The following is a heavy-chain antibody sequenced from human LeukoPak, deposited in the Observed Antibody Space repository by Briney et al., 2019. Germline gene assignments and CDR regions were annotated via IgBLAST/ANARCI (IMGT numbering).Heavy chain of an antibody. CDR3: ARTYSSSSKVLGYNWFDP. CDR1: GGTFSSYA. V-gene: IGHV1-69*05. D-gene: IGHD6-6*01. J-gene: IGHJ5*02. CDR2: IIPIFGTA. Sequence: GASVKVSCKASGGTFSSYAISWVRQAPGQRLEWMGGIIPIFGTANYAQKFQGRVTITTDESTSTAYMELSSLRSEDTAVYYCARTYSSSSKVLGYNWFDPWGQGTLVTVSS.